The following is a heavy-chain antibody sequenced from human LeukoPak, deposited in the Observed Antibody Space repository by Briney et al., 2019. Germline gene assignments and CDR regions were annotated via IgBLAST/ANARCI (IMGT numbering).Heavy chain of an antibody. J-gene: IGHJ4*02. CDR2: ISWNSGSI. D-gene: IGHD3-22*01. CDR3: AKDGYGSSGYYYFDY. V-gene: IGHV3-9*01. Sequence: QPGRSLRLSCAASGFTFDDYAMHWVRQAPGKGLEWVSGISWNSGSIGYADSVKGRFTISRDNAKNSLYLQMSSLRAEDTALYYCAKDGYGSSGYYYFDYWGQGTLVTVSS. CDR1: GFTFDDYA.